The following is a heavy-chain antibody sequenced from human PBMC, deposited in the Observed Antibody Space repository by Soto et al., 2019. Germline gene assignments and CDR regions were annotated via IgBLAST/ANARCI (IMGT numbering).Heavy chain of an antibody. CDR3: AKDLVGTTDY. D-gene: IGHD1-26*01. J-gene: IGHJ4*02. CDR1: GFTFRNYA. V-gene: IGHV3-23*01. Sequence: EVQLLESGGDLAQPGGSLRLSCAASGFTFRNYAMSWVRQAPGKGLEWVSSISVSGGSIYYADSVKGRFTISRDNSKNTLYLQMNSLRVEDTAVYYCAKDLVGTTDYGGQGTLVTFSS. CDR2: ISVSGGSI.